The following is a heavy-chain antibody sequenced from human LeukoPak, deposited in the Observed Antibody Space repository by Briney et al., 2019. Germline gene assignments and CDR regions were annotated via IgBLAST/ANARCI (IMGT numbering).Heavy chain of an antibody. CDR2: INPSGGST. Sequence: GASVEVSCKASGYTLTGYYMHWVRQAPGQGLEWMGIINPSGGSTSYAQKFQGRVTMTRDMSTSTVYMELSSLRSEDTAVYYCARGWLQLSRFDYWGQGTLVTVSS. J-gene: IGHJ4*02. CDR1: GYTLTGYY. D-gene: IGHD5-24*01. CDR3: ARGWLQLSRFDY. V-gene: IGHV1-46*01.